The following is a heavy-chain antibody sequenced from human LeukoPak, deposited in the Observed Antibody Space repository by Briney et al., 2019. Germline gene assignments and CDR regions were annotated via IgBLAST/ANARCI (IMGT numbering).Heavy chain of an antibody. D-gene: IGHD4-11*01. CDR3: ARLWGYNNYPS. J-gene: IGHJ5*02. CDR1: GYSISSGXX. CDR2: ISYSGST. Sequence: SEXXXXXXAXSGYSISSGXXWGWIRQPPGXXXXXIGSISYSGSTYYNPSLKSRVTISVDTSKNQFSLKLSSVTAADTAVFYCARLWGYNNYPSWGQGTLVTVSS. V-gene: IGHV4-38-2*01.